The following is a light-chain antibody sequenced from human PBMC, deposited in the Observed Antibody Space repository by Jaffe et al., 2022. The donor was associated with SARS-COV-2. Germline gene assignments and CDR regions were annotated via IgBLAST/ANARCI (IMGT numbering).Light chain of an antibody. J-gene: IGKJ4*01. CDR3: QQYADSPLT. V-gene: IGKV3-20*01. CDR1: QSVGRNY. CDR2: GAS. Sequence: EIVLTQSPDTLSLSPGARATLSCRASQSVGRNYLAWYQHKPGQAPRLLVYGASTRATGIPDRFSGSGSGTDFTLTISRLEPEDFAVFYCQQYADSPLTFGGGTKVEIK.